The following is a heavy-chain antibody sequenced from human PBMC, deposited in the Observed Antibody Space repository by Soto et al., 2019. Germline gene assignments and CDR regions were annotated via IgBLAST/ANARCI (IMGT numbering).Heavy chain of an antibody. CDR2: ISAHNGNT. V-gene: IGHV1-18*01. J-gene: IGHJ4*02. D-gene: IGHD1-26*01. CDR3: ARGSYGDY. Sequence: QVHLVQSGAEVKKPWASVKVSCKGSGYTFTSYGITWVRQAPGQGLEWMGWISAHNGNTDYAQKPQGRVTVTRDTSTSTAYMELRSLRADDTAVYYCARGSYGDYWGQGALVTVSS. CDR1: GYTFTSYG.